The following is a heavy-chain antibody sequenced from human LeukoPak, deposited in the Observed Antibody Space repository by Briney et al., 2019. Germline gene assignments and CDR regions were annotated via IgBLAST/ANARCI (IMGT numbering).Heavy chain of an antibody. CDR3: ARDLDYYGSGNDY. J-gene: IGHJ4*02. CDR2: ISNRISTI. D-gene: IGHD3-10*01. CDR1: GFTFSRYS. Sequence: GGSLRLSCAASGFTFSRYSMNWVRQAPGEGLEWVSYISNRISTIYYADSVKGRFTNSRDNAKNSLYLQMNSLRDEDTAVYYCARDLDYYGSGNDYWGQGTLVTVSS. V-gene: IGHV3-48*02.